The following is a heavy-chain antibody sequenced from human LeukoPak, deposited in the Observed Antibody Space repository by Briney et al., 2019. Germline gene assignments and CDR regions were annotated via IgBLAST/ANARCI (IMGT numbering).Heavy chain of an antibody. Sequence: GSSVKVSCKASGGTFSSYAISWVRQAPGQGLAWMGGGIAIYGTANYAQKFPGRVTITADESTSTAYMELSSLRSEDTAVYYCTRALNYVFWSGYYDYWGQGTLVTVSS. CDR3: TRALNYVFWSGYYDY. D-gene: IGHD3-3*01. J-gene: IGHJ4*02. CDR2: GIAIYGTA. V-gene: IGHV1-69*01. CDR1: GGTFSSYA.